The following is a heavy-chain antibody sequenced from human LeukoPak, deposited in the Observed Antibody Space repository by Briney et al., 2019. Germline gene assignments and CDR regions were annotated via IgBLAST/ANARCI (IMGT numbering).Heavy chain of an antibody. CDR1: GFMFNNYA. V-gene: IGHV3-64D*06. Sequence: GGSLRLSCSASGFMFNNYAMHWVRQSPGKGLEYVSGISSNGGSTYNEDSVKGRFTISRANSKNTLYLQMRGLRTEDTAIYYCVKDTVGAPRRTERGFDSWGQGTLVTVSS. J-gene: IGHJ4*02. CDR2: ISSNGGST. D-gene: IGHD1-26*01. CDR3: VKDTVGAPRRTERGFDS.